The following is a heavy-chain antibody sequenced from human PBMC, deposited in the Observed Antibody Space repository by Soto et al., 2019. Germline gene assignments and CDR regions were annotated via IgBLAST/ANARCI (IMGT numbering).Heavy chain of an antibody. J-gene: IGHJ4*02. CDR3: ARGVEVAGTFDY. V-gene: IGHV4-59*01. CDR1: GGSISSYY. Sequence: PSETLSLTCTVSGGSISSYYWSWIRQPPGKGLEWIGYIYYSGSTNYNPSLKSRVTISVDTSKNQFSLKLSSVTAADTAVYYCARGVEVAGTFDYWGQGTLVTVSS. CDR2: IYYSGST. D-gene: IGHD6-19*01.